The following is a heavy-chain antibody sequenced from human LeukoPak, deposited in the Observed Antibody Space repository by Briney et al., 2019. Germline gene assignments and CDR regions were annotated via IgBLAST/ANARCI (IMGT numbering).Heavy chain of an antibody. CDR1: GFTFSSYS. Sequence: GGSLRLSCAASGFTFSSYSMNWVRQAPGKGLEWVSSISSSSSYIYYADSVKGRFTISRDNAKNSLCLQMNSLRAEDTAVYYCARLKVVVVPAATSYYYYYGMDVWGKGTTVTVSS. CDR2: ISSSSSYI. CDR3: ARLKVVVVPAATSYYYYYGMDV. J-gene: IGHJ6*04. D-gene: IGHD2-2*01. V-gene: IGHV3-21*01.